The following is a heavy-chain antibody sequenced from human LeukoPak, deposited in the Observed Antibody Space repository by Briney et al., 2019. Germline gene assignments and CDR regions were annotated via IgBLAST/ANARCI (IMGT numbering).Heavy chain of an antibody. J-gene: IGHJ4*02. V-gene: IGHV1-18*04. D-gene: IGHD3-10*01. Sequence: ASVQVSCQASDYTFTSYGISWVRQAPGQGLEWMGWISPYNGNTNYAQKLQGRVTMTTDTSTITAYMELRSLRSDDTAVYYCARDRLVLWFGESSSFDYWGQGTLVTVSS. CDR1: DYTFTSYG. CDR2: ISPYNGNT. CDR3: ARDRLVLWFGESSSFDY.